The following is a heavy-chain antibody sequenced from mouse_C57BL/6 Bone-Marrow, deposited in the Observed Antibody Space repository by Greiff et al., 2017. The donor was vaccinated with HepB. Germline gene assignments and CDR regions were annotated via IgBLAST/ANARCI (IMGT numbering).Heavy chain of an antibody. CDR1: GFTFSSYG. CDR2: ISSGGSYT. J-gene: IGHJ3*01. D-gene: IGHD2-1*01. Sequence: DVMLVESGGDLVKPGGSLKLSCAASGFTFSSYGMSWVRQTPDKRLEWVATISSGGSYTYYPDSVKGRFTISRDNAKNTLYLQMSSLKSEDTAMYYCARQGNYGWFAYWGQGTLVTVSA. V-gene: IGHV5-6*02. CDR3: ARQGNYGWFAY.